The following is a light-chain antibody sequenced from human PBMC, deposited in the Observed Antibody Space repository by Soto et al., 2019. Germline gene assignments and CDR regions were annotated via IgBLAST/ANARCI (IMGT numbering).Light chain of an antibody. J-gene: IGKJ2*01. CDR1: QSVSSSY. V-gene: IGKV3-20*01. CDR2: GAS. CDR3: QQYGLYT. Sequence: EIVLTQSPGTLSLSPGERATLCCRASQSVSSSYLAWYQQKPGQAPRLLIYGASSRATGIPDRFSGSGSGTDFTLTVTRLEPEDFAVYYCQQYGLYTFGQGTKLEIK.